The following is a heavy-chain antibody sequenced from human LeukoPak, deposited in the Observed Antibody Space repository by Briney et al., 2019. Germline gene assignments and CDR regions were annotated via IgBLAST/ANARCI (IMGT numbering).Heavy chain of an antibody. D-gene: IGHD3-10*01. V-gene: IGHV4-30-4*08. J-gene: IGHJ4*02. CDR1: GGSISSGDYY. Sequence: SRTLSLTCTVSGGSISSGDYYWSWIRQPPGKGLEWIGYIYYSGSTYYNPSLKSRVTISVDTSKNQFSLKLSSVTAADTAVYYCASITMVRGVNYWGQGTLVTVSS. CDR2: IYYSGST. CDR3: ASITMVRGVNY.